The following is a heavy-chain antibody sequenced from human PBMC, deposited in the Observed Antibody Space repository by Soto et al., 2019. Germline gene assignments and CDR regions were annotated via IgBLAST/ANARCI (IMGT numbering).Heavy chain of an antibody. CDR3: ARRRQYCSSKICLAHYYYTLDV. Sequence: PGGSLRLSCAASGFTFNKYAMHWVRQAPGTGLEYVSGISDTGGSTSHADSVKGRFTISRDNSKDTLFLQMNSLRPEDTAVYFCARRRQYCSSKICLAHYYYTLDVRGQGTTVTVSS. V-gene: IGHV3-64*04. J-gene: IGHJ6*02. CDR1: GFTFNKYA. CDR2: ISDTGGST. D-gene: IGHD2-2*01.